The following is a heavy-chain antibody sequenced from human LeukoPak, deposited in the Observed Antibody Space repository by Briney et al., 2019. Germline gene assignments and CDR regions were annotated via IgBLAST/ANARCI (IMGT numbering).Heavy chain of an antibody. Sequence: SETLSLTCTVSDGSITSYYWNWIRQPPGKGLEWIGNIYNSGSTDYNPSLKSRVTISVDTSKNQFSLKLSSVTAADTAVYYCARLTDSSGYYDRTLYYFDYWGQGTLVTVSS. V-gene: IGHV4-59*08. D-gene: IGHD3-22*01. CDR3: ARLTDSSGYYDRTLYYFDY. CDR1: DGSITSYY. J-gene: IGHJ4*02. CDR2: IYNSGST.